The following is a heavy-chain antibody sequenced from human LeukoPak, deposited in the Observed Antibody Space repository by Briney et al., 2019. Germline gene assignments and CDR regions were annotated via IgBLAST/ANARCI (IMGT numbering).Heavy chain of an antibody. CDR1: GYTFTGYY. J-gene: IGHJ4*02. CDR3: ARGYYDSSGLYFDY. D-gene: IGHD3-22*01. V-gene: IGHV1-2*02. CDR2: INPNSGGT. Sequence: ASVKVSCKASGYTFTGYYMHWVRQAPGQGLEWMGWINPNSGGTNYAQKFQGRVTMTRDTSISTAYMELSRLRSDDTAVYYCARGYYDSSGLYFDYWGQGTLVTVSS.